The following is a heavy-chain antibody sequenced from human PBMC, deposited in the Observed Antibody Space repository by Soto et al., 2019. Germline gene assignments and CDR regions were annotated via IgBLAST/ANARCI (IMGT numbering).Heavy chain of an antibody. V-gene: IGHV3-21*01. Sequence: GGSLRLSCAASGFTFSSYSMNWVRQAPGKGLEWVSSISSSSSYIYYADSVKGRFTISRDNSKNTLYLQMNSLRAEDTAVYYCAKDRRKVVVAAPSDYWGQGTLVTVSS. CDR1: GFTFSSYS. D-gene: IGHD2-15*01. CDR2: ISSSSSYI. CDR3: AKDRRKVVVAAPSDY. J-gene: IGHJ4*02.